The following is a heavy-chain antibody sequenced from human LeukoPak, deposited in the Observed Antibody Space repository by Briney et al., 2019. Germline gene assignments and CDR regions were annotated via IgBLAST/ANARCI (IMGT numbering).Heavy chain of an antibody. J-gene: IGHJ6*02. CDR1: GVTFSTYG. D-gene: IGHD4-17*01. CDR2: ISYDGSSK. V-gene: IGHV3-30*18. Sequence: PGGSLRLSCAASGVTFSTYGMHWVRQAPGKGLEWVAVISYDGSSKYYEDSVKGRFTISRDNSKNTLYLQMSSLRTEDTAVYYCAKSTTVTSDYYYGMDVWGQGTTVTVPS. CDR3: AKSTTVTSDYYYGMDV.